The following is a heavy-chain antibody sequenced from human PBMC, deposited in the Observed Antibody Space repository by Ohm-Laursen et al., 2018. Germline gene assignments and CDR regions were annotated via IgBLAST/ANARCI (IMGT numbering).Heavy chain of an antibody. CDR2: ISGSDDSA. CDR3: AKDETGSGTYPRLDY. D-gene: IGHD3-10*01. J-gene: IGHJ4*02. CDR1: GFIFSNYA. V-gene: IGHV3-23*01. Sequence: GSLRLSCSASGFIFSNYAMSWVRQAPGQGLQWVSYISGSDDSAYYADSVKGRFTISRDNAKNTLYLQMSSLRGEDTAVYFCAKDETGSGTYPRLDYWGQGTLVSVSS.